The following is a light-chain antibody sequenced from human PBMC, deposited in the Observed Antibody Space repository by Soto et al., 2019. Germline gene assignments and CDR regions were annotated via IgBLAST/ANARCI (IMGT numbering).Light chain of an antibody. Sequence: EIVLTQSPGTLSLSPGERATLSCRASQSVTGSYLAWYQQKPGQAPRLLIYGASSRASGILDKFSGSGSGTDFTLTISRLEREDFAVYYCQEYGSSTPVTFGPGTKVDI. V-gene: IGKV3-20*01. J-gene: IGKJ3*01. CDR2: GAS. CDR3: QEYGSSTPVT. CDR1: QSVTGSY.